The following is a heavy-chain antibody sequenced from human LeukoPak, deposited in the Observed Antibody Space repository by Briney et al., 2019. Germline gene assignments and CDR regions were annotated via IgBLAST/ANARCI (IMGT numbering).Heavy chain of an antibody. V-gene: IGHV4-61*02. CDR2: IYSSGST. J-gene: IGHJ5*01. Sequence: PSETLSLTCTVSGVSMSSGSSYWSWIGQPPGKELEWIGRIYSSGSTIYNPCLKSRVPLSVYTYKNQFSLNLSYVTVADTAVYYCARDLTIFPYNWFDSWGQGTLVTVSS. CDR3: ARDLTIFPYNWFDS. CDR1: GVSMSSGSSY. D-gene: IGHD3-3*01.